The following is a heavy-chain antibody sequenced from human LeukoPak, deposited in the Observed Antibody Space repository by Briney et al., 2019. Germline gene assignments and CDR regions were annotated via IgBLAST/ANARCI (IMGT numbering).Heavy chain of an antibody. CDR1: GFTFSSYA. CDR3: ARTEQWLDPFFGY. J-gene: IGHJ4*02. Sequence: GGSLRLSCAASGFTFSSYAMHWVRQAPGKGLEWVAVISYDGSNKYYADSVKGRFTISRDNSKNTLYLQMNSLRAEDTAVYYCARTEQWLDPFFGYWGQGTLVTVSS. V-gene: IGHV3-30*04. D-gene: IGHD6-19*01. CDR2: ISYDGSNK.